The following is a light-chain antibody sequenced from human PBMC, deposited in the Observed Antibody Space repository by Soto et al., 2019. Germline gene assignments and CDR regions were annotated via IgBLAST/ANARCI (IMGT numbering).Light chain of an antibody. CDR1: QSVSSTS. J-gene: IGKJ1*01. CDR2: GAS. CDR3: QQYGSSPRT. Sequence: EVVLTQSPGTLSLSPGERVTILCLASQSVSSTSLAWYQQKPGQTPRLLIYGASSRATGIPDRFSGSGSGTDFNLTISRLEPEEFAVYYCQQYGSSPRTVGQGTKLDIK. V-gene: IGKV3-20*01.